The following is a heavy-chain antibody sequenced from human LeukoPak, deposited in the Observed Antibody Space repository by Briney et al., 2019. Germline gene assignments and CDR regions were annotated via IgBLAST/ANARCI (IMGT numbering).Heavy chain of an antibody. CDR2: IYYSGST. D-gene: IGHD1-14*01. CDR1: GGPISGSSYY. CDR3: ARHGTAPYYYHYYMDV. J-gene: IGHJ6*03. Sequence: PSETLSLTCTVSGGPISGSSYYWGWIRQPPGKGLEWIGSIYYSGSTYYNPSLKSRVTISVDTSKNQFSLKLSSVTAADTAVYYCARHGTAPYYYHYYMDVWGKGTTVTVSS. V-gene: IGHV4-39*01.